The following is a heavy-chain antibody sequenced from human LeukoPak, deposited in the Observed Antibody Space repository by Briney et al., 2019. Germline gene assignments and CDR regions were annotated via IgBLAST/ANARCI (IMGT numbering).Heavy chain of an antibody. V-gene: IGHV3-30*14. CDR2: ISYDGSNK. Sequence: QTGGSLRLSCAASGFTFSSYAMHWVRQAPGKGLEWVAVISYDGSNKYYADSVKGRFTISRDNSKNTLYLQMNSLRAEDTAVYYCARGGYGDPFDYWGQGTLVTVSS. J-gene: IGHJ4*02. CDR1: GFTFSSYA. D-gene: IGHD4-17*01. CDR3: ARGGYGDPFDY.